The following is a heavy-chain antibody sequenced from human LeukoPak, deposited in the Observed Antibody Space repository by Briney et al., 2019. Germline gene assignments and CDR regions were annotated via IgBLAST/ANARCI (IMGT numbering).Heavy chain of an antibody. CDR2: INSDGSST. CDR1: GFTFSSYA. J-gene: IGHJ4*02. V-gene: IGHV3-74*01. CDR3: ARGRIAVAGLVY. Sequence: GGSLRLSCAASGFTFSSYAMSWVRQAPGKGLVWVSRINSDGSSTSYADSVKGRFTISRDNAKNTLYLQMNSLRAEDTAVYYCARGRIAVAGLVYWGQGTLVTVSS. D-gene: IGHD6-19*01.